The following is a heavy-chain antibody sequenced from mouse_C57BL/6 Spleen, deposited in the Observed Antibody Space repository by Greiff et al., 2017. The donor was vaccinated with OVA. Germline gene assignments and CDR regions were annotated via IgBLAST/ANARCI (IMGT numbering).Heavy chain of an antibody. CDR1: GYTFTSYG. CDR2: IYPRSGNT. D-gene: IGHD2-4*01. CDR3: ARGASGLRPSYFDY. J-gene: IGHJ2*01. V-gene: IGHV1-81*01. Sequence: VQLVESGAELARPGASVKLSCKASGYTFTSYGISWVKQRTGQGLEWIGEIYPRSGNTYYNEKFKGKATLTADKSSSTTYMELRSLTSEDSAVYFCARGASGLRPSYFDYWGQGTTLTVSS.